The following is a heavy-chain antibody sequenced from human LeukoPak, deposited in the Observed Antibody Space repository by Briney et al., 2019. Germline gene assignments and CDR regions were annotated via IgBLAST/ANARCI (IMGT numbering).Heavy chain of an antibody. CDR2: ISYDGSNK. CDR1: GFTFSSYG. J-gene: IGHJ4*02. CDR3: AKDREMATSYFDY. Sequence: PGGSLRLSCAASGFTFSSYGTHWVRQAPGKGLEWVAVISYDGSNKYYADSVKGRFTISRDNSKNTLYLQMNSLRAEDTAVYYCAKDREMATSYFDYWGQGTLVTVSS. V-gene: IGHV3-30*18. D-gene: IGHD5-24*01.